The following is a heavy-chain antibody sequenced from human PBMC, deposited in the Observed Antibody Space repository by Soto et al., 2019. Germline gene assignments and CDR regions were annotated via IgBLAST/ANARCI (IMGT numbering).Heavy chain of an antibody. Sequence: GAFLKGPCKASCYTLNSYCINWVRPAPGLGLEWMVWISVYNGNTNYAQKLQGRVTMTTDTSTSTAYMELRSLRSDDTAVYYCARVYDFWSGYSNPFDYWGQGTPVTVSS. CDR2: ISVYNGNT. CDR3: ARVYDFWSGYSNPFDY. D-gene: IGHD3-3*01. V-gene: IGHV1-18*01. J-gene: IGHJ4*02. CDR1: CYTLNSYC.